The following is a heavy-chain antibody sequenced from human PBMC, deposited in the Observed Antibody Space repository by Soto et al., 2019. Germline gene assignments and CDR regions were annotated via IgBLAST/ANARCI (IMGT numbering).Heavy chain of an antibody. J-gene: IGHJ4*02. Sequence: EVQLVESGGGFVQPGGSLRLSCAASGFTVSSNYMSWVRQTPGKGLEWVSLIYSGGSTSYADSVKGRFTISRDNSKNTLYLQMNSLRAEDTAVYYCARDPFGSGSYSPSDWGQGTLVTVSS. CDR2: IYSGGST. CDR3: ARDPFGSGSYSPSD. CDR1: GFTVSSNY. D-gene: IGHD3-10*01. V-gene: IGHV3-66*01.